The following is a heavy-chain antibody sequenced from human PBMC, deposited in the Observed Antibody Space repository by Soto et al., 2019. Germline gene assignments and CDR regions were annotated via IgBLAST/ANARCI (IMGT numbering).Heavy chain of an antibody. J-gene: IGHJ6*02. V-gene: IGHV3-30*03. CDR1: GLAFGSHG. CDR2: ISHDGQNQ. Sequence: QVQLVESGGGVVQPGRSLKLSCIGSGLAFGSHGMHWVRQVSGKGLEWVAVISHDGQNQYYRDSVKGRFTISRDNSKNSLYLEVNSLRVEDTAVYHCARERADIVVAPVATSGMDVWGQGTAVTVSS. CDR3: ARERADIVVAPVATSGMDV. D-gene: IGHD2-21*01.